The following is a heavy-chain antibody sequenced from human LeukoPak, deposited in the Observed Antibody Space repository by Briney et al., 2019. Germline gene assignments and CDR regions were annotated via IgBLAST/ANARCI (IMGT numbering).Heavy chain of an antibody. D-gene: IGHD3-22*01. CDR1: GFTVSSNY. Sequence: GGSLRLSCAASGFTVSSNYMSWVRQAPGKGLEWVSAISGSGGSTYYADSVKGRFTISRDNSKNTLYLQMNSLRAEDTAVYYCAREDYYDSSGYLNWGQGTLVTVSS. CDR2: ISGSGGST. J-gene: IGHJ4*02. V-gene: IGHV3-23*01. CDR3: AREDYYDSSGYLN.